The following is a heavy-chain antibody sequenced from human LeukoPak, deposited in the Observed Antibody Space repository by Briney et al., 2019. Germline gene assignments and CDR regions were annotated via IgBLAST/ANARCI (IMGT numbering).Heavy chain of an antibody. CDR3: ARLSYYDSSGYMPPIDY. V-gene: IGHV3-30-3*01. CDR1: GFTFSSYA. CDR2: ISYDGSNK. D-gene: IGHD3-22*01. J-gene: IGHJ4*02. Sequence: PGGSLRLSCAASGFTFSSYAMHWVRQAPGKGLEWVAVISYDGSNKYYADSVKGRFTISRDNSKNTLYLQMNSLRAEDTAVYYCARLSYYDSSGYMPPIDYWGQGTLVTVSS.